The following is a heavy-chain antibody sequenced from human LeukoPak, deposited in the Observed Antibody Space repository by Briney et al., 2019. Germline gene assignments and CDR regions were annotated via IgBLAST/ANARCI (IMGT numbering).Heavy chain of an antibody. V-gene: IGHV4-59*12. CDR2: IHYSGNT. J-gene: IGHJ6*03. CDR3: ASSQWLRPPSYYYYYMDV. CDR1: GGSISSYY. Sequence: SETLSLTCLVSGGSISSYYWSWIRQSPGKGLEWIGYIHYSGNTNYNPSLKSRVTISADTSKNQFSLKLSSVTAADTAVYYCASSQWLRPPSYYYYYMDVWGKGTTVTVSS. D-gene: IGHD5-12*01.